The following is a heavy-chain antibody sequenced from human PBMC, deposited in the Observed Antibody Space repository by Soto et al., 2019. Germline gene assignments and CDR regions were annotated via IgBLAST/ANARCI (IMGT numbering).Heavy chain of an antibody. CDR3: AKGVTLYYWYFDL. CDR2: IYYSGST. Sequence: QVQLQESGPGLVKPSETLSLTCTVSGGSISSYYWSWIRQPPGKGLEWIGYIYYSGSTNYNPSLKRRVTISVDTSKNQFSLKLSSVTAADTAVYYCAKGVTLYYWYFDLWGRGTLVTVSS. J-gene: IGHJ2*01. D-gene: IGHD2-2*02. V-gene: IGHV4-59*01. CDR1: GGSISSYY.